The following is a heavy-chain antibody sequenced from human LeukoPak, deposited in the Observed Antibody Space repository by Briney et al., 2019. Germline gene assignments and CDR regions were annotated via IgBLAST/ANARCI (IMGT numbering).Heavy chain of an antibody. CDR1: GFTFSSYG. CDR2: TWYDGSNK. D-gene: IGHD5-18*01. CDR3: AGDGGIRGSWLQYYFDY. Sequence: GGSLRLSCAASGFTFSSYGMHWVRQAPGKGLEWVAVTWYDGSNKYYADSVKGRFTISRDNSKNTLYLQMNSLRAEDTAVYYCAGDGGIRGSWLQYYFDYWGQGTLVTVSS. J-gene: IGHJ4*02. V-gene: IGHV3-33*01.